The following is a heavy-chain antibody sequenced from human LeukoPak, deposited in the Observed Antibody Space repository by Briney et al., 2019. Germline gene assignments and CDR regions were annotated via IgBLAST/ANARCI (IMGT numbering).Heavy chain of an antibody. J-gene: IGHJ5*02. CDR3: ARSGAVARPLTT. Sequence: ASVTVSCKASGYTFTSYAMHWVRQAPGQRLEWMGWINAGNGNTKYSQKFQGRVTITRDTSASTAYMELSSLRSEDTAVHYCARSGAVARPLTTWGQGTLVTVSS. D-gene: IGHD6-19*01. V-gene: IGHV1-3*01. CDR2: INAGNGNT. CDR1: GYTFTSYA.